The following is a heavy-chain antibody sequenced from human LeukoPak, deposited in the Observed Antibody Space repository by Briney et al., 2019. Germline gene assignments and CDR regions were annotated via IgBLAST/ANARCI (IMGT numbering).Heavy chain of an antibody. Sequence: GGSLRLSCAAPGFTISSNYMSWVRQAPGKGLEWVSVIYSGGSTYYADSVKGRFTISRDTSKNTVYLQMNSLRVEDTAVYYCARDSSGYYLDYWGQGSLVTVSS. CDR1: GFTISSNY. CDR2: IYSGGST. J-gene: IGHJ4*02. CDR3: ARDSSGYYLDY. D-gene: IGHD3-22*01. V-gene: IGHV3-53*05.